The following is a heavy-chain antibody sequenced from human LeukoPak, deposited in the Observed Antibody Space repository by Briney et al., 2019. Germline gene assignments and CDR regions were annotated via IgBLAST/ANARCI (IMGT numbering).Heavy chain of an antibody. CDR3: ATEGSSGYYLFDY. J-gene: IGHJ4*02. Sequence: ASVKVSCKASGYTFTSYGISWVRQAPGQGLEWMGGFDPEDGETIYAQKFQGRVTMTEDTSTDTAYMELSSLRSEDTAVYYCATEGSSGYYLFDYWGQGTLVTVSS. CDR2: FDPEDGET. V-gene: IGHV1-24*01. D-gene: IGHD3-22*01. CDR1: GYTFTSYG.